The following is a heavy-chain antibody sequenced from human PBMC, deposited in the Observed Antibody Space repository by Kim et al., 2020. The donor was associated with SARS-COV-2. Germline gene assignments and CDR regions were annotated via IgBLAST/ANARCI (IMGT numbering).Heavy chain of an antibody. D-gene: IGHD3-22*01. V-gene: IGHV3-30*02. J-gene: IGHJ6*02. CDR3: AKEAGLDYYDSSGYCMDV. Sequence: VKGRFTISRDNSKNPLYLQMNSLRAEDTAVYYCAKEAGLDYYDSSGYCMDVWGQGTTVTVSS.